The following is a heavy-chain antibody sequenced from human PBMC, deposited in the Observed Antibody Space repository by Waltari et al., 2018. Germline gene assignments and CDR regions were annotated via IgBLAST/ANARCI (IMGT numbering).Heavy chain of an antibody. V-gene: IGHV4-59*01. CDR1: GGPISSYS. J-gene: IGHJ4*02. D-gene: IGHD3-22*01. CDR2: IYYSGST. Sequence: QVQLQESGPGLVKPSETLSLPCTVSGGPISSYSWSWIRQPPGKGLEWIGYIYYSGSTNYNPSLKSRVTISVDTSKNQFSLKLSSVTAADTAVYYCARRSSGYFQEFDYWGQGTLVTVSS. CDR3: ARRSSGYFQEFDY.